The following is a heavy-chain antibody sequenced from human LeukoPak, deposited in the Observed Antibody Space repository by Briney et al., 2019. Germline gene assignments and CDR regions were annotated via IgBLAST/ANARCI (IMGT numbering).Heavy chain of an antibody. Sequence: GGSLRLSCAACGFTFSSYAMSWVRQAPGEGLEWVSAISGSGGSTYYADSVKGRFTISRDNSKNTLYLQMNSLRAEDTAVYYCARVLVGATTPDYWGQGTLVTVSS. CDR2: ISGSGGST. D-gene: IGHD1-26*01. J-gene: IGHJ4*02. V-gene: IGHV3-23*01. CDR3: ARVLVGATTPDY. CDR1: GFTFSSYA.